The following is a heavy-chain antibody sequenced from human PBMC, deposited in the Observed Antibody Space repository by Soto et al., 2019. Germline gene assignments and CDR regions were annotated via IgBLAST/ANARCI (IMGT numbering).Heavy chain of an antibody. D-gene: IGHD3-3*01. Sequence: GGSLRLSCAASGFTFSSYAMSWVRQAPGKGLEWVSAISGSGGSTYYADSVKGRFTISRDNSKNTLYLQMNSLRAEDTAVYYCANAPVQVVPRITIFGVVIINWGQGTLVTVSS. CDR2: ISGSGGST. V-gene: IGHV3-23*01. J-gene: IGHJ4*02. CDR3: ANAPVQVVPRITIFGVVIIN. CDR1: GFTFSSYA.